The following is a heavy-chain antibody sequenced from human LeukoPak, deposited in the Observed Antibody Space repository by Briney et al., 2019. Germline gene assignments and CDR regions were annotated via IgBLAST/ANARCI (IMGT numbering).Heavy chain of an antibody. V-gene: IGHV3-23*01. CDR3: AKDAFNLWFGYPFEGFY. Sequence: GGSLRPSCAASGFTFSSYAMSWVRQAPGKGLEWVSAISGSGGSTYYADSVKGRFTISRDNSKNTLYLQMNSLRAEDTAVYYCAKDAFNLWFGYPFEGFYWGQGTLVTVSS. D-gene: IGHD3-10*01. CDR1: GFTFSSYA. J-gene: IGHJ4*02. CDR2: ISGSGGST.